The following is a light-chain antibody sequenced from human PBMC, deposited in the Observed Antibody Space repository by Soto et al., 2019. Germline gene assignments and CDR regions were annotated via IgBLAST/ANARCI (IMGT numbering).Light chain of an antibody. CDR1: SSDVGGYNY. J-gene: IGLJ2*01. V-gene: IGLV2-11*01. Sequence: QSALTQPRSVSGSPGQSVTISCTGTSSDVGGYNYVSWYQQHPGKAPKLMIYDVSTRPSGVSNRFSGSKSGNTASLTISGLQAEDEADYYCCSYAGSSTLVFGGGTKLTVL. CDR2: DVS. CDR3: CSYAGSSTLV.